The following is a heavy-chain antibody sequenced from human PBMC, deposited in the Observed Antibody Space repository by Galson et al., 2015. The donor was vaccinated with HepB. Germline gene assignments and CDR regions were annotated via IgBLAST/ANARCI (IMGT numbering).Heavy chain of an antibody. CDR1: GFTFSSYA. Sequence: SLRLSCAASGFTFSSYAMSWVRQAPGKGLEWVSLITGSGGRINYADSVKGRFAISRDSSKNTLYLQMNSLRAEDTAVYYCARVRVYANTIDYWGQGTLVTVSS. V-gene: IGHV3-23*01. J-gene: IGHJ4*02. CDR3: ARVRVYANTIDY. D-gene: IGHD5/OR15-5a*01. CDR2: ITGSGGRI.